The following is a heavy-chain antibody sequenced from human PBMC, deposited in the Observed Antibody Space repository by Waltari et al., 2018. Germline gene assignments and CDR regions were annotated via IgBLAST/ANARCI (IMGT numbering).Heavy chain of an antibody. CDR2: INAGNGNT. CDR1: GYTFTSYA. CDR3: ARDRFDP. J-gene: IGHJ5*02. Sequence: QVQLVQSGAEVKKPGASGKASCKASGYTFTSYAMHWVGQAPGQRLEWMGWINAGNGNTKYSQKFQGRVTITRDTSASTAYREMSSLRSEDTAVYYCARDRFDPWGQGTLVTVSS. V-gene: IGHV1-3*01.